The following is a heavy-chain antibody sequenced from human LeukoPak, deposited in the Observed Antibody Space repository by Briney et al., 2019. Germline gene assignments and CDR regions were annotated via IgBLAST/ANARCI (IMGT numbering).Heavy chain of an antibody. D-gene: IGHD6-19*01. CDR3: ASCSGWYFYYFDY. J-gene: IGHJ4*02. CDR2: THHSGTT. Sequence: NPSETLSLTCTVSGGSISSSSYYWGWIRQPPGKGLEWIGSTHHSGTTYYNPSLKSRVTISIDTSKNQFSLMLSSVTAADTAVYYCASCSGWYFYYFDYWGQGTLVTVSS. V-gene: IGHV4-39*07. CDR1: GGSISSSSYY.